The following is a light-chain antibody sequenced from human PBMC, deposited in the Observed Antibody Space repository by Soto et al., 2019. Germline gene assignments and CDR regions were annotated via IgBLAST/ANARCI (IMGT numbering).Light chain of an antibody. V-gene: IGKV1-5*03. J-gene: IGKJ1*01. CDR1: QTITCH. Sequence: DIQMTQSPSTLSASVGDRVTITCRASQTITCHLAWYHQKPGKAPNLLIYEASSLASGVPSRFSGSGFDTEFTLTITSLQPDDFATYFCQQYYLYWTFGKGTKLEIK. CDR3: QQYYLYWT. CDR2: EAS.